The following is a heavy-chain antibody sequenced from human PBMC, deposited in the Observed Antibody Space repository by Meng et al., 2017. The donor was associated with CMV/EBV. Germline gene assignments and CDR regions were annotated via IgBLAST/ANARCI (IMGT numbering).Heavy chain of an antibody. CDR1: GGSISSYY. V-gene: IGHV4-59*01. CDR3: ARILGGYWAAAWFDP. D-gene: IGHD2-21*02. J-gene: IGHJ5*02. CDR2: IYYSGST. Sequence: PETLSLTCTVSGGSISSYYWSWIRQPPGKGLEWIGYIYYSGSTNYNPSLKSRVTISVDTSKNQFSLKLSSVTAADTAVYYCARILGGYWAAAWFDPWGQGTLVTVSS.